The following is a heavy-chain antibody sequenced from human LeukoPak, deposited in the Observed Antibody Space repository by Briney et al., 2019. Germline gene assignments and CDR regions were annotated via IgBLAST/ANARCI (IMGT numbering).Heavy chain of an antibody. Sequence: PGRSLRLSCAASGFTVSSNYMSWVRQAPGKGLEWVSVIYSGGSTYYADSVKGRFTISRDNSKNTLYLQMNSLRAEDTAVYYCARGSIGSSGYYSPPLYYMDVWGKGTTVTVSS. D-gene: IGHD3-22*01. CDR1: GFTVSSNY. CDR3: ARGSIGSSGYYSPPLYYMDV. CDR2: IYSGGST. V-gene: IGHV3-53*01. J-gene: IGHJ6*03.